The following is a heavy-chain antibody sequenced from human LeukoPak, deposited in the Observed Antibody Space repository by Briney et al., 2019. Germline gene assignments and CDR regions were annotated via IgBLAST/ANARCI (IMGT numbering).Heavy chain of an antibody. CDR2: ISGSGGNT. D-gene: IGHD6-13*01. V-gene: IGHV3-23*01. J-gene: IGHJ4*02. CDR1: GFTFSNYA. Sequence: GGSLRLSCAASGFTFSNYAMSWVRRTPGKGLEWVSAISGSGGNTYYADSVRGRFTISRDNSKNTLYPQMNSLRAEDTAVYYCTKEEQPPYFDYWGQGTLVTVSS. CDR3: TKEEQPPYFDY.